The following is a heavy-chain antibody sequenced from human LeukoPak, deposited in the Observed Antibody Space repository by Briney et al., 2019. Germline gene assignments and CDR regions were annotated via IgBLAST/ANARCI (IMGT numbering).Heavy chain of an antibody. Sequence: SETLSLTCTVSGGSISSYYWSWIRQPPGKGLEWIGEINHSGSTNYNPSLKSRVTISVDTSKNQFSLKLSSVTAADTAVYYCARVGYHYYFDYWGQGTLVTVSS. J-gene: IGHJ4*02. CDR1: GGSISSYY. CDR2: INHSGST. V-gene: IGHV4-34*01. CDR3: ARVGYHYYFDY. D-gene: IGHD5-18*01.